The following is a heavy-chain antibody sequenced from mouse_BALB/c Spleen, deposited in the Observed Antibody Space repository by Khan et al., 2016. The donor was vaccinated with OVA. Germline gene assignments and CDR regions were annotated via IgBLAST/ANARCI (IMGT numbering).Heavy chain of an antibody. J-gene: IGHJ4*01. CDR1: GYSITSNYA. CDR3: ARGNYYGYAMDY. Sequence: EVQLVESGPGLVKPSQSLSLTCTVSGYSITSNYAWNWIRQFPGNKLEWMGYISYSGSTNYNPSLKSRISITRDTSKNQSFLQLNSVTTDDTATXYCARGNYYGYAMDYWGQGTSVTVSS. V-gene: IGHV3-2*02. CDR2: ISYSGST. D-gene: IGHD1-1*01.